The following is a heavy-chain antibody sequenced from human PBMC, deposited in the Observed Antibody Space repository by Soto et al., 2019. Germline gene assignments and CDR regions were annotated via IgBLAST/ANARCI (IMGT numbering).Heavy chain of an antibody. V-gene: IGHV2-5*02. CDR1: GFSLSTSGVG. Sequence: QITLKASGPTLVKPTEPLTLTCTFSGFSLSTSGVGVGWIRQSQGKALEWLALIYWDDDKRYSPSLKTRLTITNDTSKNQVVLTMINTDPVDTATYSCAHIGVSRWFDFWGHGTLVTVSS. J-gene: IGHJ5*01. D-gene: IGHD6-13*01. CDR2: IYWDDDK. CDR3: AHIGVSRWFDF.